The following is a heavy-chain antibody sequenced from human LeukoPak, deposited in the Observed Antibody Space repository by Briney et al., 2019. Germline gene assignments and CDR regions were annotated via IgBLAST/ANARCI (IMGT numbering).Heavy chain of an antibody. CDR1: GFTFSSYE. Sequence: GSLRLSRAASGFTFSSYEMNWVRQAPGKGLEWVSYISSSGSTIYYADSVKGRFTISRDNAKNSLYLQMNSLRAEDTAVYYCARDRPDYYGSGSYRIPGAFDIWGQGTMVTVSS. CDR3: ARDRPDYYGSGSYRIPGAFDI. J-gene: IGHJ3*02. CDR2: ISSSGSTI. D-gene: IGHD3-10*01. V-gene: IGHV3-48*03.